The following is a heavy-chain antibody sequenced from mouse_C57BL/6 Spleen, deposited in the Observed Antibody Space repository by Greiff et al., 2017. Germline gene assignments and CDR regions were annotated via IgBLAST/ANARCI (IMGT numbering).Heavy chain of an antibody. J-gene: IGHJ4*01. CDR3: AKTVHITAVVATDAMDY. CDR1: GFSLTSYG. V-gene: IGHV2-3*01. CDR2: IWGDGST. D-gene: IGHD1-1*01. Sequence: VQRVESGPGLVAPSQSLSITCTVSGFSLTSYGVSWVRQPPGKGLEWLGVIWGDGSTNYHSALISRLSISKDNSKSKVFLKLNSLQTDDTATYYCAKTVHITAVVATDAMDYWGQGTSVTVSS.